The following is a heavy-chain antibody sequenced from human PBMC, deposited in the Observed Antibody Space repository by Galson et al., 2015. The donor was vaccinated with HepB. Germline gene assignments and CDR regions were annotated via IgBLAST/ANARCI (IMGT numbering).Heavy chain of an antibody. J-gene: IGHJ6*03. D-gene: IGHD3-10*01. CDR1: GGTFSSYA. V-gene: IGHV1-69*13. CDR3: ARRVYYGSGNSYLLRSDYFYYMDV. Sequence: SVKVSCKASGGTFSSYAISWVRQAPGQGLEWMGGIIPIFGTANYAQKFQGRVTITADESTSTAYMELSSLRSEDTAVYYCARRVYYGSGNSYLLRSDYFYYMDVWGMGTTVTVSS. CDR2: IIPIFGTA.